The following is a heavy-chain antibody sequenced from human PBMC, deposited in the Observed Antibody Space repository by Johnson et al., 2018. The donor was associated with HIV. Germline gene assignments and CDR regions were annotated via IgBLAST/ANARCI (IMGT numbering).Heavy chain of an antibody. CDR3: AATVAGIPTGAFDI. D-gene: IGHD6-19*01. J-gene: IGHJ3*02. CDR2: IYSGGST. V-gene: IGHV3-66*01. CDR1: QFTFNNYY. Sequence: VQLVESGGGLAKPAWSPRLSCAASQFTFNNYYLNCVRQAPGKGLEWVSVIYSGGSTYYADSVKGRFTISRDNSKNTLYLQMNSLRAEDTAVYYCAATVAGIPTGAFDIWGQGTMVTVSS.